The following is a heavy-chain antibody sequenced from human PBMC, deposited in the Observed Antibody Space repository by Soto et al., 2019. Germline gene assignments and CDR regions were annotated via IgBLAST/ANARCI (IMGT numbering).Heavy chain of an antibody. CDR1: GGSFSGYY. V-gene: IGHV4-34*01. D-gene: IGHD3-10*01. J-gene: IGHJ6*01. CDR2: INHSGST. CDR3: ARGRLAMVRGVITDYYYYYYGMDV. Sequence: SETLSLTCAVYGGSFSGYYWSWIRQPPGKGLEWIGEINHSGSTNYNPSLKSRVTISVDTSKNQFSLKLSSVTAADTAVYYCARGRLAMVRGVITDYYYYYYGMDVWGQGTTVTVSS.